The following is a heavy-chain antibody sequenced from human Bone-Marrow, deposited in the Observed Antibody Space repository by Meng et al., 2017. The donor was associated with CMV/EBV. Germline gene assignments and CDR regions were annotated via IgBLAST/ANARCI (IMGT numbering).Heavy chain of an antibody. J-gene: IGHJ4*02. D-gene: IGHD3-16*01. Sequence: GGSLRLSCAASGFTFSDYYMSWVRQAPGKGLEWVAVIWYDGSNKHYADSVKDRFTVSRDNFKSTLYLQMNSLRAEDTAVYYCAKDGSGGHFDCWGQGTLVTVSS. V-gene: IGHV3-33*06. CDR2: IWYDGSNK. CDR3: AKDGSGGHFDC. CDR1: GFTFSDYY.